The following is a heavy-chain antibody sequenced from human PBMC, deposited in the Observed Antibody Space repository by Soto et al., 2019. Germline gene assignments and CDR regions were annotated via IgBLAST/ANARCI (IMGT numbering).Heavy chain of an antibody. CDR2: VHYTGST. V-gene: IGHV4-39*07. Sequence: SETLSLTCTVSDGSISRSTFYWGWIRQPPGKGLEWIGSVHYTGSTYYNPSLKSRVTMSVDSSKNQFSLKLSSVTAADTAVYYCARCRGSSWYRWFDPWGQGTLVTVSS. CDR3: ARCRGSSWYRWFDP. D-gene: IGHD6-13*01. CDR1: DGSISRSTFY. J-gene: IGHJ5*02.